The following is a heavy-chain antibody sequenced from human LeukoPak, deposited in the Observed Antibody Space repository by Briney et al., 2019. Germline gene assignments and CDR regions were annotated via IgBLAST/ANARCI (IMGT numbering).Heavy chain of an antibody. J-gene: IGHJ4*02. CDR3: RAGSGPDY. V-gene: IGHV3-74*01. Sequence: PAGSLTLSCVASGLTSNSHCSHWVRQAPRRGLAWVSRINTDGRRTNYEDSVQDRFTISRDNTKNTVYLQMNSLRVEDTAVYYCRAGSGPDYWGQGTLVTVSS. CDR1: GLTSNSHC. CDR2: INTDGRRT. D-gene: IGHD6-19*01.